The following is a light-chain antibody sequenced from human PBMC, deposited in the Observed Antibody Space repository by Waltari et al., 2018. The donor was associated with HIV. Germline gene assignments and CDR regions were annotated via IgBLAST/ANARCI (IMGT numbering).Light chain of an antibody. CDR2: DVG. Sequence: QSALTQPASVSGSPGQSITISCTGTLSDVGGYNYVSWYQHHPGKAPKLMIYDVGKRPSGISTRFSGSKSGNTASLTISGLQAEDEVDYYCSSYTSSSTLVFGGGTKLTVL. J-gene: IGLJ3*02. V-gene: IGLV2-14*03. CDR3: SSYTSSSTLV. CDR1: LSDVGGYNY.